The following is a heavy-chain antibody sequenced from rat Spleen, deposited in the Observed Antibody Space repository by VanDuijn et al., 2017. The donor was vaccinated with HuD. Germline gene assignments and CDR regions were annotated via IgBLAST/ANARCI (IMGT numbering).Heavy chain of an antibody. CDR2: MWRGGST. V-gene: IGHV2-45*01. J-gene: IGHJ4*01. D-gene: IGHD5-1*01. CDR1: GFSLTSYS. Sequence: QVQLMESGPGLVQPSETLSLTCTVSGFSLTSYSVHWVRQPPGKGLEWMGVMWRGGSTEYNSALKSRLSISRETSKNHIFLKMNSLLSEDTATYHCARAPGNGYVMDAWGQGASVTVSS. CDR3: ARAPGNGYVMDA.